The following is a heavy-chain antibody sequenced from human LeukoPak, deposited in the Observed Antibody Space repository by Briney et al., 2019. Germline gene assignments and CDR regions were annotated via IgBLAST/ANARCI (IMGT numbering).Heavy chain of an antibody. CDR1: GFTFSSYW. CDR2: INSDGGST. Sequence: GGSLRLSCTAYGFTFSSYWMHWVRQAPGKGLVWVSRINSDGGSTSYADSVKGRFTISRDNAKNTLYLQMNSLRAEDTAVYYCARRIQGMAPYYFDYWGQGTLVTVSS. D-gene: IGHD5-24*01. J-gene: IGHJ4*02. CDR3: ARRIQGMAPYYFDY. V-gene: IGHV3-74*01.